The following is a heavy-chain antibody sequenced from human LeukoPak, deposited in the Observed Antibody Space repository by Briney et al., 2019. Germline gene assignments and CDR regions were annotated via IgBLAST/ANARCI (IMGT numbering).Heavy chain of an antibody. J-gene: IGHJ6*04. CDR1: GGSISSGSYY. CDR2: IYTSGST. V-gene: IGHV4-61*02. Sequence: SETLSLTCTVSGGSISSGSYYWSWIRQPAGKGLEWIGRIYTSGSTNYNPSLKSRVTISVDTSKNQFSLKLSSATAADTAVYYCARFTCFSSSCYYHYGMDVWGEGATVTVSS. D-gene: IGHD2-2*01. CDR3: ARFTCFSSSCYYHYGMDV.